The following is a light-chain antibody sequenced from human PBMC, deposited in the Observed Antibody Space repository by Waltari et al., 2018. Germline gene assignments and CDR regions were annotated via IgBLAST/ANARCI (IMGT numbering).Light chain of an antibody. CDR2: EVT. J-gene: IGLJ2*01. V-gene: IGLV2-8*01. Sequence: QSALTQPPSASGSPGQSVTISCTGTSSDVGGYNYVSWYQQHPGKAPKLMISEVTKRPSGVPDGFSGSKSGNTASLTVSGLQAEDEADYYCSSYAGSNNLVFGGGTKLTVL. CDR3: SSYAGSNNLV. CDR1: SSDVGGYNY.